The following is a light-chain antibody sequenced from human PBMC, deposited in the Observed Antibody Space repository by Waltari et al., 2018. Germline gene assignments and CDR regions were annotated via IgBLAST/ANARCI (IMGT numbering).Light chain of an antibody. Sequence: SYGLTQPPSVSVSPGQTAKINCSGDVLPRQYAAWYRKRPGQAPIMLIYKDIERPSGIPERFSGSSSGTTVTLTISGVQAEDDGDYFCQSTDTNSGTRVFGSGTKVNVL. CDR1: VLPRQY. J-gene: IGLJ1*01. CDR3: QSTDTNSGTRV. CDR2: KDI. V-gene: IGLV3-25*03.